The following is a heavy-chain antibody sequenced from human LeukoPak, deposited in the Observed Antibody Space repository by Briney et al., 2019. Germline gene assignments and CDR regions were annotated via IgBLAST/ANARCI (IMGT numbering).Heavy chain of an antibody. D-gene: IGHD6-6*01. CDR1: GGSFSGYY. Sequence: SETLSLTCAVYGGSFSGYYWSWIRQPPGKGLEWIGEINHSGSTNYNPSLKSRVTKSVDTSKNQFSLKLSSVTAADTAVYYCARGRRIAARPFDYWGQGTLVTVSS. J-gene: IGHJ4*02. CDR3: ARGRRIAARPFDY. CDR2: INHSGST. V-gene: IGHV4-34*01.